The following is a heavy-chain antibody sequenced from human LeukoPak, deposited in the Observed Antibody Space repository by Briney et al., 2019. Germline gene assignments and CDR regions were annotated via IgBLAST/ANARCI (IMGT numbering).Heavy chain of an antibody. J-gene: IGHJ3*02. Sequence: GAPVKVSCKASGGTFSNHAFSWVRQAPGQGLEWMGGIIPIFGTANYAQEFQGRVTITTDESTSTGYMELSSLRSEDTAIYYCALPYTTVVTETLEGAFDIWGQGTMVTVSS. CDR2: IIPIFGTA. CDR3: ALPYTTVVTETLEGAFDI. D-gene: IGHD4-23*01. V-gene: IGHV1-69*05. CDR1: GGTFSNHA.